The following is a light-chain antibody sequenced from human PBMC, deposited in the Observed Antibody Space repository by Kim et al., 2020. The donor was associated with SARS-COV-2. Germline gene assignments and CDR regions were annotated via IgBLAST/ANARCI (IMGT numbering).Light chain of an antibody. V-gene: IGKV3-15*01. CDR2: GAS. CDR1: QSVSSN. J-gene: IGKJ3*01. Sequence: EIVMTQSPATLSVSPGERATLSCRASQSVSSNLAWYQQKPGQAPRLLIYGASTRATGIPARFSGSGSGTEFTLTISSLQSEDFAVYYCQQYNNWPPLCTCGPGTKVDIK. CDR3: QQYNNWPPLCT.